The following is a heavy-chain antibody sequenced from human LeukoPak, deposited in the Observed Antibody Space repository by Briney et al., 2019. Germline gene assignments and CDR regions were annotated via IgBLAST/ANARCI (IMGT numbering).Heavy chain of an antibody. CDR3: ARDNRLFGVTTYWYFDL. D-gene: IGHD3-3*01. V-gene: IGHV4-39*07. CDR1: GGSISSSSYY. J-gene: IGHJ2*01. CDR2: IYYSGST. Sequence: SETLSLTCTVSGGSISSSSYYWGWIRQPPGKGLEWIGSIYYSGSTYYNPSLKSRVTISVDTSKNQFSLKLSSVTAADTAVYYCARDNRLFGVTTYWYFDLWGRGTLVTVSS.